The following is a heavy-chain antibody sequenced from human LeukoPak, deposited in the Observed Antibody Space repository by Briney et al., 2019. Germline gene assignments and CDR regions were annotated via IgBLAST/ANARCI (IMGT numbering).Heavy chain of an antibody. V-gene: IGHV1-18*01. D-gene: IGHD3-22*01. J-gene: IGHJ4*02. CDR1: GYTFTSYG. Sequence: ASVKVSCKASGYTFTSYGISWVRQAPGQGLEWMGWISAYNGNTNYAQKLQGRVTMTTDTSTSTAYMELSRLRSEDTAVYYCARVQDYYDSSGYYSWFDYWGQGTLVTVSS. CDR3: ARVQDYYDSSGYYSWFDY. CDR2: ISAYNGNT.